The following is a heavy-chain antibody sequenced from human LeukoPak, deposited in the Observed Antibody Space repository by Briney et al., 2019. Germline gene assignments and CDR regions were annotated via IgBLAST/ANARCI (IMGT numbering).Heavy chain of an antibody. D-gene: IGHD2-15*01. J-gene: IGHJ4*02. V-gene: IGHV1-69*04. Sequence: GASVKVSCKASGGTFSSYAISWVRQAPGQGLEWMGRIIPILGIANYAQKFQGRVTITADKSTSTAYMELSSLRSEDTAVYYCARDQGVAATSDYWGRGTLVTVSS. CDR1: GGTFSSYA. CDR2: IIPILGIA. CDR3: ARDQGVAATSDY.